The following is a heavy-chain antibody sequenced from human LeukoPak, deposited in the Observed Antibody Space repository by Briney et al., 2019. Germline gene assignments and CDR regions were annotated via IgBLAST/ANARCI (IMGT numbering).Heavy chain of an antibody. CDR1: GFIFSSYG. CDR2: INSDGSST. CDR3: ARSGSYYSGYYYMDV. J-gene: IGHJ6*03. V-gene: IGHV3-74*01. D-gene: IGHD1-26*01. Sequence: GGSLRLSCAASGFIFSSYGMHWVRQAPGKGLVWVSRINSDGSSTSYADSVKGRFTISRDNAKNTLYLQMNSLRAEDTAVYYCARSGSYYSGYYYMDVWGKGTTVTVSS.